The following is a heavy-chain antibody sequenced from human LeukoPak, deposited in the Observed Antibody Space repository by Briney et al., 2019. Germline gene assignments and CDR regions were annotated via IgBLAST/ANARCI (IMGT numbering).Heavy chain of an antibody. CDR3: AKDLWHYYDSSGYFPN. D-gene: IGHD3-22*01. V-gene: IGHV3-30*18. Sequence: RGSLRLSCAASGFTFSSYGMHWVRQAPGKGLEWVAVISYDGSNKYYADSVKGRFTISRDNSKNTLYLQMNSLRAEDTAVYYCAKDLWHYYDSSGYFPNWGQGTPVTVSS. J-gene: IGHJ4*02. CDR1: GFTFSSYG. CDR2: ISYDGSNK.